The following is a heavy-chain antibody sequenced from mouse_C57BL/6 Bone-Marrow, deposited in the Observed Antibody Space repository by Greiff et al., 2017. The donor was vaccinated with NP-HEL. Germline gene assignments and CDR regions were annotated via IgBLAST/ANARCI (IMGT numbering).Heavy chain of an antibody. D-gene: IGHD1-1*01. J-gene: IGHJ4*01. V-gene: IGHV1-53*01. CDR3: ARSGYYGSTAMDY. CDR2: INPSNGGT. Sequence: QVQLQQSGTELVKPGASVKLSCKASGYTFTSYWMHWVKQRPGQGLEWIGNINPSNGGTNYNEKFKSKATLTVDKSSSTAYMQLSSLTSEDSAVYYCARSGYYGSTAMDYWGQGTSVTVSS. CDR1: GYTFTSYW.